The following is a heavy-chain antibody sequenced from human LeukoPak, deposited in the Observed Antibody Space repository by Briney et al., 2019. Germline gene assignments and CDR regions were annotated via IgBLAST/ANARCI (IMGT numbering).Heavy chain of an antibody. V-gene: IGHV4-59*01. D-gene: IGHD1-26*01. CDR1: GGSITNYY. J-gene: IGHJ4*02. Sequence: SETLSLTCTVSGGSITNYYWSWIRQPPGKGLEWIGYIHYSGSTKYKSSLKSRVTISVDTSKNQFSLKLNSVTAADTAVYYCARAGIVGALDYWGQGTLVTVSS. CDR3: ARAGIVGALDY. CDR2: IHYSGST.